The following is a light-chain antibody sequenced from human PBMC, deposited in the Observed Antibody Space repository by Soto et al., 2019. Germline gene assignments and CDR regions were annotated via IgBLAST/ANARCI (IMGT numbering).Light chain of an antibody. V-gene: IGKV3-11*01. CDR1: QSVSSD. J-gene: IGKJ4*01. Sequence: EIVLTQSPATLSLSPGERATFSCRASQSVSSDLVWYQQKPGQAPRLLIYDASKRAADIPDRFSGSGSGIDFTLTISSLEPEDFAVYYCQQFKNWPLTFGGGTKVDIK. CDR3: QQFKNWPLT. CDR2: DAS.